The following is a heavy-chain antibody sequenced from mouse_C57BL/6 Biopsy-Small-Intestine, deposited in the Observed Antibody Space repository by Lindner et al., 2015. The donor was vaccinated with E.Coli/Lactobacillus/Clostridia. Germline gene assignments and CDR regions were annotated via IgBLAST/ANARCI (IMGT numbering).Heavy chain of an antibody. V-gene: IGHV2-6-1*01. CDR1: GFSLTNYG. J-gene: IGHJ3*01. CDR2: IWSDGSA. CDR3: ARQEDGYYVFTY. D-gene: IGHD2-3*01. Sequence: VQLQESGPGLVAPSQSLSITCTVSGFSLTNYGVHWVRQPPGKGLEWLVVIWSDGSATYNSALKSRLSISKDNSKSQVFLKMNSLQTDDTAMYYRARQEDGYYVFTYWGQGTLVTVSA.